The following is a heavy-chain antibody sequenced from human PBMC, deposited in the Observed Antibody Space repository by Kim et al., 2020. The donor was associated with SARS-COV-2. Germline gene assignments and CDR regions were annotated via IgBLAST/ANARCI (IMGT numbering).Heavy chain of an antibody. CDR2: ISSSSSTI. Sequence: GGSLRLSCAASGFTFSSYSMNWVRQAPGKGLEWVSYISSSSSTIYYADSVKGRFTISRDNAKNSLYLQMNSLRDEDTAVYYCASSFYLSCYYFCYYGMDVWGQGTTVTVSS. V-gene: IGHV3-48*02. CDR1: GFTFSSYS. CDR3: ASSFYLSCYYFCYYGMDV. D-gene: IGHD2-2*01. J-gene: IGHJ6*02.